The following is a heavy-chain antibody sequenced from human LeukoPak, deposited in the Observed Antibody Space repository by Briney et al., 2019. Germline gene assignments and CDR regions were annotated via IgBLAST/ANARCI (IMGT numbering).Heavy chain of an antibody. D-gene: IGHD3-22*01. CDR3: ASEYYYDSGGYYLGLSFDI. CDR2: IYTSGST. Sequence: SQTLSLTCTVSGGSISSGSYNWSWLRQPAGKGLEWIGRIYTSGSTNYNPSLKSRVTISVDTSKNQFSLKLGSVTAADTAVYYCASEYYYDSGGYYLGLSFDIWGQGTLVTVSS. CDR1: GGSISSGSYN. V-gene: IGHV4-61*02. J-gene: IGHJ3*02.